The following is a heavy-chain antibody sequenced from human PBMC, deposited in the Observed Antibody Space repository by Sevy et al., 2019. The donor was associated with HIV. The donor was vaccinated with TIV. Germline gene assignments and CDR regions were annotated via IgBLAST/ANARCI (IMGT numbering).Heavy chain of an antibody. CDR2: FEPEDAET. D-gene: IGHD3-22*01. CDR1: GYTLSQLS. Sequence: ASVKVSCKVSGYTLSQLSLHWVRQAPGKGLEWMGSFEPEDAETIYAQKFQGRVTMTEDRSTDTAYMELSSLRSEDTAVXFCATTKDYYDSSGSPFNYWGQGTLVTVSS. V-gene: IGHV1-24*01. J-gene: IGHJ4*02. CDR3: ATTKDYYDSSGSPFNY.